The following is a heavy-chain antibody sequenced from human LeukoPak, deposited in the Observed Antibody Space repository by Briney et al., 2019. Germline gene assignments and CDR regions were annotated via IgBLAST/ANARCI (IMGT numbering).Heavy chain of an antibody. CDR3: ARDKQLVPDY. J-gene: IGHJ4*02. V-gene: IGHV3-21*01. Sequence: GGSLRLSCAASGFTFSSYSMNWVRQAPGKGLEWVSSISSSSSYIYYADSVKGRFTISRDNAKNSLHLQMNSLRAGDTAVYYCARDKQLVPDYWGQGTLVTVSS. D-gene: IGHD6-6*01. CDR2: ISSSSSYI. CDR1: GFTFSSYS.